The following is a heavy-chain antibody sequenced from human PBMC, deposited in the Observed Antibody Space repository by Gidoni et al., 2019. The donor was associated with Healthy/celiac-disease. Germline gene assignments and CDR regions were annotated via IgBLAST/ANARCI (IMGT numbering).Heavy chain of an antibody. CDR1: VFTFIDYY. J-gene: IGHJ5*02. CDR2: IISSSSYT. V-gene: IGHV3-11*06. D-gene: IGHD3-22*01. CDR3: ARDLGYKRYYDSSGEDWFDP. Sequence: QVQLVESGGGLVKPGGSLRLYCAASVFTFIDYYMSCIRQAPGKGLEWVSYIISSSSYTNSADSVKGRFTISRDNAKNSLYLQMNSLRAEDTAVYYCARDLGYKRYYDSSGEDWFDPWGQGTLVTVSS.